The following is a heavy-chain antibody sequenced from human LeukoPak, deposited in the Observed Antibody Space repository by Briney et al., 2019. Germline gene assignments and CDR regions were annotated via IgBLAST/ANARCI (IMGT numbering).Heavy chain of an antibody. CDR1: GFTFSSYA. D-gene: IGHD4-17*01. V-gene: IGHV3-64D*09. CDR3: VKDPEGTMTTDY. CDR2: ISSNGGNT. Sequence: GGSLRLSCSDSGFTFSSYAMHWVRQAPGKGLEYVSAISSNGGNTYYADSVKGRFTISRDNSKNTLYLEMSSLRTEDTAVYYCVKDPEGTMTTDYWGQGTLVTVSS. J-gene: IGHJ4*02.